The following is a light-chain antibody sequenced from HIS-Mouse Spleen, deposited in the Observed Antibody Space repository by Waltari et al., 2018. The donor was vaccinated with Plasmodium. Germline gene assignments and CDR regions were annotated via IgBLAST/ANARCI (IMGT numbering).Light chain of an antibody. CDR2: QDS. CDR1: KLGDKY. J-gene: IGLJ2*01. V-gene: IGLV3-1*01. CDR3: QAWDSSTAWV. Sequence: SYELTQPPSVSVSPGQTASIPCSGDKLGDKYACWYQEKPGQSPVLVIYQDSKRPSGIPERFSGSKSGNTATMTISGTQAMDEADYYCQAWDSSTAWVFGGGTKLTVL.